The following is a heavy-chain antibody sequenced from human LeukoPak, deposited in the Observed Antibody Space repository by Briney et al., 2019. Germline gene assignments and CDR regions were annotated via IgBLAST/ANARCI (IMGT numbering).Heavy chain of an antibody. CDR1: GGSISSSSYY. V-gene: IGHV4-61*05. CDR3: ARTYKPAAMGWFDP. J-gene: IGHJ5*02. Sequence: PSETLSLTCTVSGGSISSSSYYWGWIRQPPGKGLEWIGYIYYSGSTNYNPSLKSRVTISVDTSKNQFSLKLSSVTAADTAVYYCARTYKPAAMGWFDPWGQGTLVTVSS. CDR2: IYYSGST. D-gene: IGHD2-2*01.